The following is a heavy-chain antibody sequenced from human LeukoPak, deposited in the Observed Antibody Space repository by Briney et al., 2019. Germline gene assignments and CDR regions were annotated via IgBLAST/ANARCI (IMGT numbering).Heavy chain of an antibody. V-gene: IGHV4-59*12. CDR3: ARGLKRTNRNAFDI. D-gene: IGHD2-8*01. CDR1: GGSISSYY. Sequence: SETLSLTCTVSGGSISSYYWSWIRQPPGKGLEWIGYIYYSGSTNYNPSLKSRVTISVDTSKNQFSLKLSSVTAADTAVYYCARGLKRTNRNAFDIWGQGTMVTVSS. J-gene: IGHJ3*02. CDR2: IYYSGST.